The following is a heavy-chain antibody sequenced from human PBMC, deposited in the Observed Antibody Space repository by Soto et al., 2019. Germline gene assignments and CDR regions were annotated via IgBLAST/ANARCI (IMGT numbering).Heavy chain of an antibody. D-gene: IGHD2-15*01. CDR2: INHSGST. J-gene: IGHJ5*02. CDR3: ARGKPPRVVVAATRISWWFDP. V-gene: IGHV4-34*01. Sequence: SKTLSLTCTVYGGSFSGYYWSWIRQPPGKGLEWIGEINHSGSTNYNPSLKSRVTISVDTSKNQFSLKLSSVTAADTAVYYCARGKPPRVVVAATRISWWFDPWGQGTLVTVSS. CDR1: GGSFSGYY.